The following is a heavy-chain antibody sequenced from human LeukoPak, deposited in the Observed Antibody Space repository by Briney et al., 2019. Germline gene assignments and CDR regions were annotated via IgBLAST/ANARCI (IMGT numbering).Heavy chain of an antibody. CDR1: GGSFSGYY. V-gene: IGHV4-34*01. CDR3: ARGGWNSSGDFDY. Sequence: LETLSLTCAVYGGSFSGYYWSWIRQPPGKGLEWIGEINHSGSTNYNPSLKSRVTISVDTSKNQFSLKLSSVTAADTAVYYCARGGWNSSGDFDYWGQGTLVTVSS. CDR2: INHSGST. J-gene: IGHJ4*02. D-gene: IGHD6-19*01.